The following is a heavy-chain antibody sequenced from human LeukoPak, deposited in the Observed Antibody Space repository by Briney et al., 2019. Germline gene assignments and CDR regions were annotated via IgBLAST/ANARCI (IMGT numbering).Heavy chain of an antibody. CDR1: GDSVSSNSAA. J-gene: IGHJ6*02. CDR3: AKDGGDIVVVPAYYGMDV. Sequence: SQTLSLTCAISGDSVSSNSAAWNWIRQSPSRGLEWLGRTYYRSRWYNDYAVSVKSRITINPDTSKNQFSLQLNSVTPEDTAVYYCAKDGGDIVVVPAYYGMDVWGQGTTVTVSS. V-gene: IGHV6-1*01. CDR2: TYYRSRWYN. D-gene: IGHD2-2*01.